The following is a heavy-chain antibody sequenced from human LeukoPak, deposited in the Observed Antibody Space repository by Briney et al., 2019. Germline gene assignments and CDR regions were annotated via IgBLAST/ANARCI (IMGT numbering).Heavy chain of an antibody. CDR1: GGSIGTTSYY. CDR3: ARRSSSFVDY. J-gene: IGHJ4*02. Sequence: PSETLSLTCTVSGGSIGTTSYYWGWIRQPPGKGLEWIGSIYYSGSTNYNPSLKSRVTISVDTSKNQFSLKLSSVTAADTAVYYCARRSSSFVDYWGQGTLVTVSS. V-gene: IGHV4-39*07. D-gene: IGHD6-6*01. CDR2: IYYSGST.